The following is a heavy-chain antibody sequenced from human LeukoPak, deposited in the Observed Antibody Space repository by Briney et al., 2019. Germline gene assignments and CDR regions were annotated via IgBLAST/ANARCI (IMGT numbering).Heavy chain of an antibody. D-gene: IGHD3-3*01. CDR1: GFTFTSYS. CDR3: ATDRGWRTSGYYLYYFEY. V-gene: IGHV3-7*01. Sequence: GGSLRLSCAASGFTFTSYSMSWVRQAPGKGLEWVASIKHDGSEKYYVDSVRGRFTISRDNTMNSLYLQMSSLRAEDTAVYYCATDRGWRTSGYYLYYFEYWGQGTLVTYSS. J-gene: IGHJ4*02. CDR2: IKHDGSEK.